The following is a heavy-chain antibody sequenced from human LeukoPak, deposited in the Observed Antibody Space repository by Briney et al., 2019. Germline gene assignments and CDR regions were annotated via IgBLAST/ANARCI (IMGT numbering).Heavy chain of an antibody. CDR3: ARDADYYDSSGYYTLGY. CDR1: GYTFTSYY. Sequence: ASVKVSCKASGYTFTSYYMHWARQAPGQGLEWMGIINPSGGSTSYAQKFQGRVTMTRDMSTSTVYMELSSLRSEDTAVYYCARDADYYDSSGYYTLGYWGQGTLVTVSS. CDR2: INPSGGST. D-gene: IGHD3-22*01. V-gene: IGHV1-46*01. J-gene: IGHJ4*02.